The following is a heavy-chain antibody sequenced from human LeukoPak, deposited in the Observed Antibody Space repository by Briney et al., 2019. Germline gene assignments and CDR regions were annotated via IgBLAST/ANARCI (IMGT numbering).Heavy chain of an antibody. D-gene: IGHD3-22*01. CDR3: AKETYYYDSSGYSTGFDY. V-gene: IGHV3-23*01. CDR1: GFTFSSYA. J-gene: IGHJ4*02. CDR2: ISGSGGST. Sequence: GGSLRLSCAASGFTFSSYAMSWVRQAPGKGLEWVSAISGSGGSTYYADSVKGRFTISRDNSKNTLYLQMNSLRAEDTAVYYCAKETYYYDSSGYSTGFDYWGQGTLVTVSS.